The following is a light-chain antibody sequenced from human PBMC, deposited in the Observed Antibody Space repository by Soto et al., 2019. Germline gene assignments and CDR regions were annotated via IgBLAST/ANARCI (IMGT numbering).Light chain of an antibody. Sequence: DIQMTQSPSSLSASVGDRVTITCRASQSISSYLNWYQQKPGKAPKLLIYAASSLQSGVPSRFSGSGSGTDFTLTISSLQPEDFVPYYCQQSYSTLSWTFGQGTKVEIK. V-gene: IGKV1-39*01. CDR3: QQSYSTLSWT. CDR2: AAS. CDR1: QSISSY. J-gene: IGKJ1*01.